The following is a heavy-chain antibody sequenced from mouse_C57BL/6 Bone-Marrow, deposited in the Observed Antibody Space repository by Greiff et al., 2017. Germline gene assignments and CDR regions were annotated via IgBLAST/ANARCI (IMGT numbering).Heavy chain of an antibody. D-gene: IGHD2-5*01. Sequence: EVQRVESGPVLVKPGASVKMSCKASGYTFTDYYMNWVKQSHGKSLEWIGVINPYNGGTSYNQKFKGKATLTVDKSSSTAYMELNSLTSEDSAVYYCARMSNPFAYWGQGTLVTVSA. J-gene: IGHJ3*01. V-gene: IGHV1-19*01. CDR1: GYTFTDYY. CDR2: INPYNGGT. CDR3: ARMSNPFAY.